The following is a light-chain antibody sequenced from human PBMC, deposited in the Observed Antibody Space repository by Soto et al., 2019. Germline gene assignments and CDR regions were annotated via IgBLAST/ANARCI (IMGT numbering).Light chain of an antibody. CDR1: QSVSSY. J-gene: IGKJ2*01. Sequence: EIVLTQSPATLSLSPGERATLSCRASQSVSSYLAWYQQKPGQAPRLLIYDASNRANGIPARFSGSGSVTDFTLTISRLEPEDFAVYYGQRRSNGPRTFGQGTTLEIK. CDR3: QRRSNGPRT. CDR2: DAS. V-gene: IGKV3-11*01.